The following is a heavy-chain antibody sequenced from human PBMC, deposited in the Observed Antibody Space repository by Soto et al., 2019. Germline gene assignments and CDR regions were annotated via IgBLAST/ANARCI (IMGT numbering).Heavy chain of an antibody. CDR3: ARGHQRDGFDY. V-gene: IGHV1-69*05. Sequence: SVKVSCKTSGGTNSGYAISWVRQAPGQGLEWMGGISPIYGTANYAQKFQGRVTMTTDASTSTAYMELRSLRSDDTAVYYCARGHQRDGFDYWGQGTLVTVSS. CDR1: GGTNSGYA. J-gene: IGHJ4*02. D-gene: IGHD2-8*01. CDR2: ISPIYGTA.